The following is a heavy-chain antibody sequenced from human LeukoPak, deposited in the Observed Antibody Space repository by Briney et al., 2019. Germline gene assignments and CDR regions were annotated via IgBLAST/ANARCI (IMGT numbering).Heavy chain of an antibody. Sequence: ASVKVSCKASGYTFTNYGITWVRQAPGQGLEWMGWINANNGDTNYAQNLQGRVTMTRDTSTSTAYMEVRSLRSDDTAVYYCARAKTLEPTPSNAFDIWGQGTMVTVSS. V-gene: IGHV1-18*01. J-gene: IGHJ3*02. CDR3: ARAKTLEPTPSNAFDI. CDR2: INANNGDT. D-gene: IGHD1-1*01. CDR1: GYTFTNYG.